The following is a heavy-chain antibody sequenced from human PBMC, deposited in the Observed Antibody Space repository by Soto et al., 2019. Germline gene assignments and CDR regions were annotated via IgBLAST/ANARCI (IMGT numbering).Heavy chain of an antibody. V-gene: IGHV4-59*01. Sequence: QVQLQESGPGLVKPSETLSLTCTVSGGSISSYYWSWIRQPPGKGLEWIGYIYYSGSTNYNPSLKSRVTISVDTSKDQFSLKLSSVTAAHTAVYYCAGGYCSSTSCYSFRYYYYMDVWGKGTTVTVSS. CDR3: AGGYCSSTSCYSFRYYYYMDV. CDR2: IYYSGST. J-gene: IGHJ6*03. D-gene: IGHD2-2*01. CDR1: GGSISSYY.